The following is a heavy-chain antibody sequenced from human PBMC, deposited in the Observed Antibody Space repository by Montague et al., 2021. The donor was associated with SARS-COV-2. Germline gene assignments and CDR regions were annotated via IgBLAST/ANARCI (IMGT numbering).Heavy chain of an antibody. J-gene: IGHJ6*02. CDR2: IYYSGST. Sequence: SETLSLTCTVSGGSISSSSYYWGWIRQAPGKGLEWIGSIYYSGSTYYNQSLKSRVTISVDTSKNQFSLKLSSVTAADTAVYYCARDPSRQPLLYPIGDYYYGMDVWGQGTTVTVSS. V-gene: IGHV4-39*07. CDR1: GGSISSSSYY. CDR3: ARDPSRQPLLYPIGDYYYGMDV. D-gene: IGHD2-2*02.